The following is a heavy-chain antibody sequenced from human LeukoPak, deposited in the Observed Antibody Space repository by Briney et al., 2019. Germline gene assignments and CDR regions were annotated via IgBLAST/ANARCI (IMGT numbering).Heavy chain of an antibody. Sequence: GSSVKVSCKASGCTFSSYAISWVRQAPGQGLEWVGGIIPIFGTANYAQKFQGRVTITTDESTSTAYMELSSLRSEDTAVYYCARNDISLSRLHYYYYYYMDVWGKGTTVTVSS. CDR2: IIPIFGTA. D-gene: IGHD3-9*01. CDR3: ARNDISLSRLHYYYYYYMDV. CDR1: GCTFSSYA. V-gene: IGHV1-69*05. J-gene: IGHJ6*03.